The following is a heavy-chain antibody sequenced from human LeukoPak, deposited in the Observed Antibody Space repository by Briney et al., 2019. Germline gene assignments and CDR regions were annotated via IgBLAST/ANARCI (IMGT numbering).Heavy chain of an antibody. Sequence: GASVKVSCKASGYTFTSYDINWVRQATGQGLEWMGWVNPNSGNTGYAQKFQGRVTMTRNTSISTAYMELSSLRSEDTAVYYCARWDLYGSESYYNDIDYWGQGTLVTVSS. CDR3: ARWDLYGSESYYNDIDY. V-gene: IGHV1-8*01. D-gene: IGHD3-10*01. J-gene: IGHJ4*02. CDR2: VNPNSGNT. CDR1: GYTFTSYD.